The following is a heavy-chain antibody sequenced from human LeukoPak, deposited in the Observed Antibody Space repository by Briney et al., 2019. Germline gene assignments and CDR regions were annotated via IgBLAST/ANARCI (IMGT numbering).Heavy chain of an antibody. D-gene: IGHD1-26*01. J-gene: IGHJ4*02. CDR1: GFTFSSYG. V-gene: IGHV3-33*08. Sequence: AGGSLRLSCAASGFTFSSYGMHWDRQAPGKGLEWVAVIWYDGSNKYYADSVKGRFTISRDNSKNTLYLQMNSLRAEDTAVYYCARDALSGSYGAFDYWGQGTLVTVSS. CDR3: ARDALSGSYGAFDY. CDR2: IWYDGSNK.